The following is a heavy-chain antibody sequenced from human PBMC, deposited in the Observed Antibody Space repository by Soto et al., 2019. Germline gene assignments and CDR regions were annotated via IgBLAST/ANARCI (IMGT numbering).Heavy chain of an antibody. CDR2: IHYSGAT. Sequence: PSETLSLTCIVSGGSISGYYWSWIRQPPGKGLDWIGYIHYSGATNYNPSLERRATLSVDTSKNQFSLTLSSVTAADTAVYYRARLNAVRLSGLSYSYHYIGVWGKGTTVTVSS. CDR3: ARLNAVRLSGLSYSYHYIGV. V-gene: IGHV4-59*08. J-gene: IGHJ6*03. D-gene: IGHD3-10*01. CDR1: GGSISGYY.